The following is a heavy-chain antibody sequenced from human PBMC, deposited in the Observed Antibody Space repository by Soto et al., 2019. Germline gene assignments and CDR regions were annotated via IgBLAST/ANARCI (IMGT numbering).Heavy chain of an antibody. Sequence: EVQLVESGGGLVKPGGSLRLSCAASGFTFSSYSMNWVRQAPGKGLEWVSSISSSSSYIYYADSVKGRFTISRDNAKNSLYLQMNSLRAEDTAVYYCARAWQWPGPPWYFDLWGRGTLVTVSS. CDR3: ARAWQWPGPPWYFDL. D-gene: IGHD6-19*01. CDR2: ISSSSSYI. V-gene: IGHV3-21*01. J-gene: IGHJ2*01. CDR1: GFTFSSYS.